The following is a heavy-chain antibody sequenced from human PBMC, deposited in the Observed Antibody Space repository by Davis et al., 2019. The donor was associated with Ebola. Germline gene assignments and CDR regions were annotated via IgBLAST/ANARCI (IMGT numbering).Heavy chain of an antibody. Sequence: AASVKVSCKASGYTFTNYYMHWVRQAPGQGLEWMGWISVYYGNSNYAQILQGRVTMTTDTSTGTAYMELRSLRSDDTAVYFCARTSIVGTTTTASDIWGQGTKVTVSS. CDR3: ARTSIVGTTTTASDI. CDR2: ISVYYGNS. V-gene: IGHV1-18*04. D-gene: IGHD1-26*01. CDR1: GYTFTNYY. J-gene: IGHJ3*02.